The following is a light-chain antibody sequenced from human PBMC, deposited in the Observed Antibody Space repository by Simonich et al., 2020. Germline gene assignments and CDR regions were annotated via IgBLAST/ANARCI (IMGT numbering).Light chain of an antibody. CDR2: DAS. CDR3: QQYDNLPLT. J-gene: IGKJ4*01. CDR1: QDINNY. Sequence: DIQMTQSPSYLSASVGDRVTITCQASQDINNYLNWYQQKPGKAPKFLIYDASNLETGVPSRFSGSGTGTDFTFTISSLQPEDIATYYCQQYDNLPLTFGGGTKVEIK. V-gene: IGKV1-33*01.